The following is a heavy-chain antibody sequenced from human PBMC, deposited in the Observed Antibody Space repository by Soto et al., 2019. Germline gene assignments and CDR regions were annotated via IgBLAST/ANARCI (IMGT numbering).Heavy chain of an antibody. CDR3: ARAQYSSSWYDYHY. CDR2: ISYDGSNK. CDR1: GLTFSSYA. J-gene: IGHJ4*02. D-gene: IGHD6-13*01. Sequence: QVQLVESGGGVVQPGRSLRLSCAASGLTFSSYAMHWVRQAPGKGLEWVAVISYDGSNKYYADSVKGRFTISRDNSKNTLYLQMNSLRAEDTAVYYCARAQYSSSWYDYHYWGQGTLVTVSS. V-gene: IGHV3-30-3*01.